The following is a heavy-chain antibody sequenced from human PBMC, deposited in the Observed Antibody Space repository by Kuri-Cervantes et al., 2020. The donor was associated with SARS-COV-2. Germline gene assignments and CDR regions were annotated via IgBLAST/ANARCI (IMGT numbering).Heavy chain of an antibody. J-gene: IGHJ6*02. CDR3: ARGGYCTNGICSKYYYYYGMYV. CDR1: GGTFSSYS. V-gene: IGHV1-69*13. Sequence: SSVNVSCKASGGTFSSYSISWVRQAPGQGLEWMGGIIPIFGTANYAQKFQGRVTITADESTSTAYMELSSLRSEDTAVYYCARGGYCTNGICSKYYYYYGMYVWGQGTTVTVSS. D-gene: IGHD2-8*01. CDR2: IIPIFGTA.